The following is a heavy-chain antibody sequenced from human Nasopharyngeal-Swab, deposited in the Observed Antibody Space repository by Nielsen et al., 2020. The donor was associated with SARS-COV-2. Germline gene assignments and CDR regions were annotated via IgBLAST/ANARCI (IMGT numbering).Heavy chain of an antibody. CDR1: GFTFGYYG. Sequence: GGSLRLSCAASGFTFGYYGMHWVRQAPGKGLEWVAVISYDGSKKYYVDSVKGRLIISRDNSKNTLYLQMNSLRAEDTAVYYCARDIGHSSGWYSYYSYGMDVWGQGTTVTVSS. CDR2: ISYDGSKK. J-gene: IGHJ6*02. D-gene: IGHD6-19*01. CDR3: ARDIGHSSGWYSYYSYGMDV. V-gene: IGHV3-30*03.